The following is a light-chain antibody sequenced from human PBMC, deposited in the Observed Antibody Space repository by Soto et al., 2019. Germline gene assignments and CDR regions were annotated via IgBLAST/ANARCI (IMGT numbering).Light chain of an antibody. J-gene: IGLJ1*01. Sequence: QSVLTQPPSASGTPGQGVTISCSGSTSNIGSNYVYWYQQLPGTAPKLLIYRNNQRPSGVPDRFSGSKSGPSASLAITGLQAEDVGDYYCQSYDSTLSARNVCGSGTKVTV. CDR2: RNN. CDR3: QSYDSTLSARNV. CDR1: TSNIGSNY. V-gene: IGLV1-47*01.